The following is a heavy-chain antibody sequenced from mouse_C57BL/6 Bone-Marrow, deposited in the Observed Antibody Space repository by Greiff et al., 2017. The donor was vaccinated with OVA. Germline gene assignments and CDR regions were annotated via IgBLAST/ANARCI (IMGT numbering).Heavy chain of an antibody. CDR1: GYSFTGYY. CDR2: INPSTGGT. CDR3: ARCGTSPFAY. D-gene: IGHD4-1*01. Sequence: VQLQQSGPELVKPGASVKISCKASGYSFTGYYMNWVKQSPEKSLEWIGEINPSTGGTTYNQKFKAKATLSVDKSSSTAYMQLKSLTSMDSAVYYCARCGTSPFAYWGQGTLVTVSA. J-gene: IGHJ3*01. V-gene: IGHV1-42*01.